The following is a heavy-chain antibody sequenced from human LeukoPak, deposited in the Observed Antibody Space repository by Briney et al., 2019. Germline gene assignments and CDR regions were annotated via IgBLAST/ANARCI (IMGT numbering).Heavy chain of an antibody. CDR3: ARAPTYYYDSSGYDGWYYFDY. Sequence: SETLSLTCTVSGGSISSGGDYWSWIRQHPGKGLGWIGYIYDSGSTYYNPSLKSRITITVDTSKTQFSLKLSSVTAADTAVYYCARAPTYYYDSSGYDGWYYFDYWGQGTLVTVSS. D-gene: IGHD3-22*01. CDR1: GGSISSGGDY. CDR2: IYDSGST. J-gene: IGHJ4*02. V-gene: IGHV4-31*03.